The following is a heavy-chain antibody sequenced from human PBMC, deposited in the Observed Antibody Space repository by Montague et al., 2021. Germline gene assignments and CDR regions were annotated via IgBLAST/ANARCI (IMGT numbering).Heavy chain of an antibody. D-gene: IGHD6-6*01. CDR2: IDSSSSYI. Sequence: SLRLSCAASGFTFSYYSMLWVRQAPGQGLQWVSSIDSSSSYIFYVDSLKGRFTISRDNAKNSLSLQINSLRAADTGVYYCARYEVASSRSSIDYWGRGTLVTVSS. V-gene: IGHV3-21*01. CDR3: ARYEVASSRSSIDY. CDR1: GFTFSYYS. J-gene: IGHJ4*02.